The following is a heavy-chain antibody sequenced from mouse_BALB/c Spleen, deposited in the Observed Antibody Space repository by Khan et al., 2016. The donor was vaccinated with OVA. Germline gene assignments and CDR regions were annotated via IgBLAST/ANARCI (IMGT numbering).Heavy chain of an antibody. J-gene: IGHJ3*01. D-gene: IGHD1-1*01. V-gene: IGHV1-9*01. CDR1: GYTFSSYW. Sequence: VQLKESGAELMKPGASVKISCKATGYTFSSYWIEWVKQRPGHGLEWIGEILPGSNSTNYNERFKGKATITADTSSNPAYMQLSSLTSEDSAIYYCARGNYYGSTSWFGYWGQGTLVTVSA. CDR2: ILPGSNST. CDR3: ARGNYYGSTSWFGY.